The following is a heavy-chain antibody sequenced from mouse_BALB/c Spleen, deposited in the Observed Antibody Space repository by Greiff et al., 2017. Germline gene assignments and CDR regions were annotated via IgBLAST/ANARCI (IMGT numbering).Heavy chain of an antibody. J-gene: IGHJ4*01. D-gene: IGHD2-4*01. V-gene: IGHV2-9*02. CDR1: GFSLTSYG. Sequence: QVQLKESGPGLVAPSQSLSITCTVSGFSLTSYGVHWVRQPPGKGLEWLGVIWAGGSTNYNSALMSRLSISKDNSKSQVFLKMNSLQTDDTAMYYCARGDYDEYYAMDYWGQGTSVTVSS. CDR2: IWAGGST. CDR3: ARGDYDEYYAMDY.